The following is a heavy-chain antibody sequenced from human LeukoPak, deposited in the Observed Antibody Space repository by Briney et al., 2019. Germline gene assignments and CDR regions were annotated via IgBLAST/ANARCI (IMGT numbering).Heavy chain of an antibody. CDR2: IIPIFGTA. V-gene: IGHV1-69*01. CDR3: AREAPEGRRELRY. J-gene: IGHJ4*02. Sequence: SVKVSCKASGGTFSSYAISWVRQAPGQGLEWMGGIIPIFGTANYAQKFQGRVTITADESTSTAYMELSSLRSEDTAVYYCAREAPEGRRELRYWGQGTLATVSS. CDR1: GGTFSSYA. D-gene: IGHD1-26*01.